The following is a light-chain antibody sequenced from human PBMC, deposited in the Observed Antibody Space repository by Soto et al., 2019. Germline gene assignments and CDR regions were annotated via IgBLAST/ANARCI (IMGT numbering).Light chain of an antibody. V-gene: IGLV1-40*01. CDR3: QSYDSSLRVV. CDR1: SSNIGSVYD. CDR2: GNT. Sequence: QSVLTQPPSVSGAPGQRVTISCTGSSSNIGSVYDVHWYQQLPGTAPKLLIYGNTNRPSGVPDRFSGSKSGTSASLAITGLQAEDEADYYCQSYDSSLRVVFGGGTKLTV. J-gene: IGLJ2*01.